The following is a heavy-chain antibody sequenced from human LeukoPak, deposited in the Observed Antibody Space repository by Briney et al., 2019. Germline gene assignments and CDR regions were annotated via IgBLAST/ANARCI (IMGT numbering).Heavy chain of an antibody. V-gene: IGHV4-39*01. D-gene: IGHD3-16*01. CDR3: ARHLWGDSDAFDI. CDR1: GGSISSSSYY. J-gene: IGHJ3*02. Sequence: PSETLALTCSVSGGSISSSSYYWGWIRQSPGKGLEWIGSIYYSGSTYYNPSLKSRVTISVDTSKNQFSLKLSSVTAADTAVYYCARHLWGDSDAFDIWGQGTMVTVSS. CDR2: IYYSGST.